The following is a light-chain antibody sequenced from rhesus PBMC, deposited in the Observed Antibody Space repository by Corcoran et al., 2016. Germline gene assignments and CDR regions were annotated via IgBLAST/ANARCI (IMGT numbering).Light chain of an antibody. J-gene: IGKJ2*01. CDR1: QSLLDSEDGNTY. CDR3: MQYRDIPPR. Sequence: DIVMTQTPLSLPFTPGEPASISCRSSQSLLDSEDGNTYLDWDLQKPGQSPHSLIYKVSNRASGDPDRFSGRGSDTVLPLKISGVAAENVGVYYCMQYRDIPPRFGQGAKVEVK. V-gene: IGKV2-86*01. CDR2: KVS.